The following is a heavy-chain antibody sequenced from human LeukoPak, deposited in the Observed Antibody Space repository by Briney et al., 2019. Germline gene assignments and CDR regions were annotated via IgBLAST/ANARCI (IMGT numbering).Heavy chain of an antibody. Sequence: GGSLRLSCAASGFTFSDYYMSWIRQAPGKGLEWVSYISSSGSTIYYADSVKGRFTISRDNAKNSLYLQMNNLRVEDTAVYYCARESPQYNWNDGYHYYYMDVWGKGTTVTVSS. CDR3: ARESPQYNWNDGYHYYYMDV. CDR1: GFTFSDYY. V-gene: IGHV3-11*01. D-gene: IGHD1-1*01. CDR2: ISSSGSTI. J-gene: IGHJ6*03.